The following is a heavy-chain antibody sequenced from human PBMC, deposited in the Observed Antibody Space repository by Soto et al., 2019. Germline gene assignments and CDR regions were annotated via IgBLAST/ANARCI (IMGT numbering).Heavy chain of an antibody. V-gene: IGHV3-48*02. J-gene: IGHJ6*02. Sequence: EVQLVESGGGLVQPGGSLRLSCAASGFTFSSYSMNWVRQAPGKGLEWVSYISSSSSTIYYADSVQGRFTISRDNAKNSLYLQMNSLRDEDTAVYYCARDGDIVATIMAHYYYYGMDVWGQGTTVTVSS. CDR1: GFTFSSYS. CDR3: ARDGDIVATIMAHYYYYGMDV. D-gene: IGHD5-12*01. CDR2: ISSSSSTI.